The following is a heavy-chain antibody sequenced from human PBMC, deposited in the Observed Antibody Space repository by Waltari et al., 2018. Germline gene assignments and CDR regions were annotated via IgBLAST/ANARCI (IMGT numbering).Heavy chain of an antibody. Sequence: EVQLVESGGGLVQPGGSLSTSCAASGSTFSSYWMSWVRQAPGKGLEWVANIKQDGSEKYYVDSVKGRFTISRDNAKNSLYLQMNSLRAEDTAVYYCAREGSTSYFDYWGQGTLVTVSS. CDR1: GSTFSSYW. V-gene: IGHV3-7*01. D-gene: IGHD2-2*01. CDR3: AREGSTSYFDY. J-gene: IGHJ4*02. CDR2: IKQDGSEK.